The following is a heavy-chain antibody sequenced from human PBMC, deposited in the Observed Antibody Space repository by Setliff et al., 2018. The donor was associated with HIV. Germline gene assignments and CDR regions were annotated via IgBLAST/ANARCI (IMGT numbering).Heavy chain of an antibody. D-gene: IGHD3-22*01. CDR1: GVTFSAFA. CDR3: ARDSSGVLSLRYMDV. Sequence: SVKVSCKASGVTFSAFAISWVRQAPGQGLEWMGGIIPILGTTKYAQKFQGRVTITADESTNTAYMELSSLRSEDTAVYYCARDSSGVLSLRYMDVWGKGTTVTVSS. V-gene: IGHV1-69*13. CDR2: IIPILGTT. J-gene: IGHJ6*03.